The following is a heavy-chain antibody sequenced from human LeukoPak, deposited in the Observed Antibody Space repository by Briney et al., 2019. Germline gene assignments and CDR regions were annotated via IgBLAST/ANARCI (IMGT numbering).Heavy chain of an antibody. CDR2: ISHSGTT. Sequence: PSETLSLTCIASDYSISSGYYWGWIRQPPGKGLEWIGSISHSGTTYYNPSFKSRITISLDTSKNQFSLKLRSVTAADTAVYYCAREGAHGGLFDPWGQGTLVTVSS. D-gene: IGHD3-16*01. CDR1: DYSISSGYY. J-gene: IGHJ5*02. V-gene: IGHV4-38-2*02. CDR3: AREGAHGGLFDP.